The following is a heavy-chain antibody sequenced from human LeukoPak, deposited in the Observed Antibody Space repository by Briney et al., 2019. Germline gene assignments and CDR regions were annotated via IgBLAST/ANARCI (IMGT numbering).Heavy chain of an antibody. CDR3: ATTRYSGSYYGYYYYGMDV. CDR1: GGSFSGYY. D-gene: IGHD1-26*01. V-gene: IGHV4-34*01. J-gene: IGHJ6*01. Sequence: PSDTLSLTCAVYGGSFSGYYWSWIRQPPGKGLEWIGEINHSGSTNYNLSLKRRVTISVDTSKNQFSLKLSSVTAADTAVYYCATTRYSGSYYGYYYYGMDVWGQGTTVTVSS. CDR2: INHSGST.